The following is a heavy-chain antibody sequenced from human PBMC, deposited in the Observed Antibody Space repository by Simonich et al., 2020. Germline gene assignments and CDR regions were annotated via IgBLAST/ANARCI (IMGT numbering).Heavy chain of an antibody. D-gene: IGHD7-27*01. CDR1: GDTFPGFC. CDR3: ARGALTGDYYYMDV. J-gene: IGHJ6*03. Sequence: QVQLVHSGAEVKKPGASVKVSCQASGDTFPGFCIHWVSQAPGQGLEWMGWINTNSGGTNYAQNCQGRGTMTRATSISTAYLGLGRLRSDDTAVYYCARGALTGDYYYMDVWGKGTTVTVSS. CDR2: INTNSGGT. V-gene: IGHV1-2*02.